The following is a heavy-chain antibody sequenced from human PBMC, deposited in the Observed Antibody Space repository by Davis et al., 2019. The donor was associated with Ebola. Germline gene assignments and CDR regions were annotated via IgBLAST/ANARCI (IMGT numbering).Heavy chain of an antibody. J-gene: IGHJ4*02. Sequence: PGGSLRLSCATSGFSFSNFAMSWVRQAPGKGLEWVSGISGRSKTIYYVDSVKGRFTISRDNSKNTLYLQMHSLRAEDTAVYYCAKDFGSSYWLGEFDSWGQGTLVTVSS. V-gene: IGHV3-23*01. CDR3: AKDFGSSYWLGEFDS. CDR1: GFSFSNFA. CDR2: ISGRSKTI. D-gene: IGHD3-10*01.